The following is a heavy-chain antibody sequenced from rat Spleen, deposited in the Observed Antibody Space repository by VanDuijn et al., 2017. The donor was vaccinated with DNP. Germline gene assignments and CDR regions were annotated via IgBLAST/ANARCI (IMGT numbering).Heavy chain of an antibody. Sequence: EVQLVESGGDLVQPGRSLKLSCVASGFTFNNYWMTWIRQVPGKGLEWVASITSSGGSTYYPDSVKGRFTISRDNAKNTLYLQMNSLRSEDTATYYCARDRAIAAQEAMDAWGQGTSVTVSS. J-gene: IGHJ4*01. D-gene: IGHD1-2*01. CDR2: ITSSGGST. V-gene: IGHV5-31*01. CDR3: ARDRAIAAQEAMDA. CDR1: GFTFNNYW.